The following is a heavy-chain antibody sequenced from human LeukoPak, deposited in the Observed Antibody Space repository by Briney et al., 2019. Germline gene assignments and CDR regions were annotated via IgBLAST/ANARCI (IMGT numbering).Heavy chain of an antibody. CDR2: INHSGST. J-gene: IGHJ4*02. D-gene: IGHD5-12*01. Sequence: SETLSLTCAVYGGSFSGYYWSWIRQPPGKGLEWIGEINHSGSTNYNPSLKSRVTISVDTSKNQFSLKLSSVTAADTAVYYCARGIAAAIVATHYIDYWGQGTLVTVSS. CDR1: GGSFSGYY. V-gene: IGHV4-34*01. CDR3: ARGIAAAIVATHYIDY.